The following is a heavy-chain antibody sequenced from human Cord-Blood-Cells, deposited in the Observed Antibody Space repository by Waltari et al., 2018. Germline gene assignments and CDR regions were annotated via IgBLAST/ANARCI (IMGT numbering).Heavy chain of an antibody. V-gene: IGHV1-24*01. CDR2: FEPEDGET. CDR1: GYTLTELS. J-gene: IGHJ2*01. D-gene: IGHD3-10*01. CDR3: ATSWQKGYFDL. Sequence: QLQLVQSGAAVTKPGALVKVSCKVSGYTLTELSMHWVRQAPGKGIEWMGGFEPEDGETIYAQKVQGRVTMTEDTSTDTAYMELSSLRSEDTAVYYCATSWQKGYFDLWGRGTLVTVSS.